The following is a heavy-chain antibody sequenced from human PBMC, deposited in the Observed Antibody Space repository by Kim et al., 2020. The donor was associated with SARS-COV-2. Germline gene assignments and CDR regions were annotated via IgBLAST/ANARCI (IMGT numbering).Heavy chain of an antibody. CDR2: INSDGGYP. V-gene: IGHV3-64*01. CDR3: TRVITGTPYYGMDV. J-gene: IGHJ6*02. Sequence: GGSLILSCAASGFTFRSYAMHWVRQAPGKGLEYVSAINSDGGYPYYANSVKGRFTISRDNSKDTLYLQMGSLRPEDTALYYCTRVITGTPYYGMDVWGQG. D-gene: IGHD1-20*01. CDR1: GFTFRSYA.